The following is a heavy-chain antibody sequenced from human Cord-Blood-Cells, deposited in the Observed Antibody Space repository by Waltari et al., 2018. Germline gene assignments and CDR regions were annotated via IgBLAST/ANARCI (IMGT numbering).Heavy chain of an antibody. Sequence: QVQLVQSGAEVKKPGASVKVSCKAFGYTFTSYYIHSVRQAPGQGLEWMGIINPSGGSTSYAQKFQGRVTMTRDTSTITVYMELSSLRSEDTAVYYCARDPSSSYYFDYWGQGTLVTVSS. J-gene: IGHJ4*02. CDR3: ARDPSSSYYFDY. CDR1: GYTFTSYY. V-gene: IGHV1-46*01. D-gene: IGHD6-6*01. CDR2: INPSGGST.